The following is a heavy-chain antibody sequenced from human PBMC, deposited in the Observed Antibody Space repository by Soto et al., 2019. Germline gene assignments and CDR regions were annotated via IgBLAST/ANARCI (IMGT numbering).Heavy chain of an antibody. CDR2: ISWNSADI. CDR3: AKAPPYSGDPRRGYFDL. J-gene: IGHJ2*01. D-gene: IGHD4-17*01. CDR1: GFSFDDYS. Sequence: EVQLVESGGGLVQPGRSLRLSCAASGFSFDDYSMHWVRQAPGKGLEWVSAISWNSADIGYADSVKGRFTISRDNPKNSLYLQMHSLRPEDTAFYYCAKAPPYSGDPRRGYFDLWGRGTLVTVSS. V-gene: IGHV3-9*01.